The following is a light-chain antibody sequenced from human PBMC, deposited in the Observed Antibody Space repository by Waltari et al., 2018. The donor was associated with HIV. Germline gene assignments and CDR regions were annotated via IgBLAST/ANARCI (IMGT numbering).Light chain of an antibody. V-gene: IGLV1-51*02. Sequence: QSVLTPPPSVSAAPGQQVTIPCSGSSSHLGRNSVAWYQHLPGTAPKIVIYETNKRPSGIPDRFSGSKSGTSGTLDITGLQTGDEADYYCGAWDNSLGGVVFGGGTKLTVL. J-gene: IGLJ2*01. CDR1: SSHLGRNS. CDR3: GAWDNSLGGVV. CDR2: ETN.